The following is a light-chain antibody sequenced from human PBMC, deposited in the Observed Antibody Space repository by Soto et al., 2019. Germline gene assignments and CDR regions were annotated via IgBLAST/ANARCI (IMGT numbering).Light chain of an antibody. J-gene: IGKJ2*01. V-gene: IGKV1-5*03. CDR2: AAS. Sequence: DIQMTQSPSTLSASVGDRVTITCRASQSISSWLAWYQQKPGTAPKLLIYAASTLESGVPSRVTGIRSGTEFTLSVSSLQPDDFATYYCQQYNDSFPYTFGKGTKLEIK. CDR1: QSISSW. CDR3: QQYNDSFPYT.